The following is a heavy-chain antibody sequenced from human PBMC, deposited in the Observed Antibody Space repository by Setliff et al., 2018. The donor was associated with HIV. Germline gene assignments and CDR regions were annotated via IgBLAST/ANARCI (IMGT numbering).Heavy chain of an antibody. V-gene: IGHV5-51*01. CDR2: VYPGDSES. CDR1: GYSFSIYW. CDR3: ASSITVAGGRSFYYYAMDV. Sequence: PGESLKISCKGSGYSFSIYWIGWVRQMPGKGLEWMGIVYPGDSESRYSPTFQGQVTISADKSISTAYLQWSSLKASDTAMYYCASSITVAGGRSFYYYAMDVWGQGTTVTVSS. D-gene: IGHD1-20*01. J-gene: IGHJ6*02.